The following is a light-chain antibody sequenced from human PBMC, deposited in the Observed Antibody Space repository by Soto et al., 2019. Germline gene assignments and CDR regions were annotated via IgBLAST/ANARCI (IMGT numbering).Light chain of an antibody. V-gene: IGKV3-11*01. Sequence: EFVLTQSPGTLSLSPGERATLSCRASQTVRNNYLAWYQQKPGQAPRLLIYDASNRATGIPARFSGSGSGTDFTLTISSLEPEDFAVYYCQQRFNWPTFGQGTRLEIK. CDR3: QQRFNWPT. J-gene: IGKJ5*01. CDR1: QTVRNNY. CDR2: DAS.